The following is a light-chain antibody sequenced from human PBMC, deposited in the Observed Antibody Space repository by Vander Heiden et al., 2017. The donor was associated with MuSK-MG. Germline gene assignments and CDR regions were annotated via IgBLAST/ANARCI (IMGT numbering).Light chain of an antibody. J-gene: IGLJ2*01. V-gene: IGLV2-23*01. CDR2: EGS. Sequence: QSALTQPASVSGSPGPSITIPCTGASSDVGSYNLVSWYQQHPGKAPKLRMYEGSKRPSGGSNRFSGSKSGNTASLTISRLQAEDEADYYCCSYAGSSTLVFGGGTKLTVL. CDR3: CSYAGSSTLV. CDR1: SSDVGSYNL.